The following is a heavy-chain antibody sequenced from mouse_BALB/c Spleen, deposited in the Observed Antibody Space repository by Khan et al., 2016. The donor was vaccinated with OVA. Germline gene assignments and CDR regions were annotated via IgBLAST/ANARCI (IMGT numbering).Heavy chain of an antibody. CDR2: ISSDGDYT. D-gene: IGHD2-10*01. CDR1: GFTFSTYA. J-gene: IGHJ3*01. CDR3: SSTPYCNFAY. V-gene: IGHV5-9-3*01. Sequence: EVELVESGGGLVKPGGSLKLSCAASGFTFSTYAMSWVRQTPEKRLEWVATISSDGDYTYFPDNVTGRFTISRDTAKNTLCLPMTSLKATDTAMYSCSSTPYCNFAYWGQGTLVTVSA.